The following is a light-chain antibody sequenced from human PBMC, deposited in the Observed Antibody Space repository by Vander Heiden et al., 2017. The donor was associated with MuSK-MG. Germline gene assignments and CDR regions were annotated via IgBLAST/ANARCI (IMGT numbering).Light chain of an antibody. J-gene: IGKJ4*01. Sequence: EIVMMSSPATVSVSPGERATLAFRASQNVSSNLAWYQQKPGQAPRLLIYGASTRATGIPARFIGSGSGTEFTLTISSLQSEDFAVYYCQQYNNWPFAFGGGTKVEIK. CDR2: GAS. CDR3: QQYNNWPFA. V-gene: IGKV3-15*01. CDR1: QNVSSN.